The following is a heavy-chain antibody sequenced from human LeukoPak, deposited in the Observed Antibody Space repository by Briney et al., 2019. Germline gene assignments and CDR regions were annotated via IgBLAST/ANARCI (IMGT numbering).Heavy chain of an antibody. D-gene: IGHD3-10*01. CDR3: ARVSMVRGAGYYFDY. J-gene: IGHJ4*02. Sequence: GGSLRLSCAASGFTFSNYGMHWVRQAPGKGLEWVGFIRYDGRNKYYADFVKGRFTISRDNAKNSLYLQMNSLRAEDTALYYCARVSMVRGAGYYFDYWGQGTLVTVSS. CDR2: IRYDGRNK. V-gene: IGHV3-30*02. CDR1: GFTFSNYG.